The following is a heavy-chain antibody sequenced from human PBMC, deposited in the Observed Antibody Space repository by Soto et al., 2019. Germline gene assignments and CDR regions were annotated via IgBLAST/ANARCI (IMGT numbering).Heavy chain of an antibody. CDR1: GGSFSGYY. V-gene: IGHV4-34*01. CDR2: INHSGST. J-gene: IGHJ4*02. Sequence: SETLSLTCAVYGGSFSGYYWSWIRQPPGKGLEWIGEINHSGSTNYNPSLKSRVTISVDTSKNQFSLKLSSVTAADTAVYYCARLKKDIVVVPAAPPEFLFAYWGQGTLVTVSS. D-gene: IGHD2-2*01. CDR3: ARLKKDIVVVPAAPPEFLFAY.